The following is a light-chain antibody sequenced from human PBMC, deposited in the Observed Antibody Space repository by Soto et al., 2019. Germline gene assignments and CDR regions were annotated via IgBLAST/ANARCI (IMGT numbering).Light chain of an antibody. CDR2: DAS. Sequence: EIVLTQSPGTLSLSPGERATLSCRASQSVSSNYLAWYQQKPGQPPRLLISDASSRATGIPDRFSGSGSGKDFTLTISSLEPEDFAVYYCQHYGRSPPSWTFGQGTKVEIK. J-gene: IGKJ1*01. V-gene: IGKV3-20*01. CDR1: QSVSSNY. CDR3: QHYGRSPPSWT.